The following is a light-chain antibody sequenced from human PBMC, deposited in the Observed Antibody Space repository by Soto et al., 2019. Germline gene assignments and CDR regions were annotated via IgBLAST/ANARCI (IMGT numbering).Light chain of an antibody. CDR1: QSVSSSY. Sequence: EIVLTQSPGTLSLSPGERATLSCRASQSVSSSYLAWYQQKPGQAPRLLIYGASSRATGIPDRFSGSGSGTDFTLTISRLETEDCAVYYCQQYGSSPRTFGQGTKVDIK. CDR2: GAS. J-gene: IGKJ1*01. CDR3: QQYGSSPRT. V-gene: IGKV3-20*01.